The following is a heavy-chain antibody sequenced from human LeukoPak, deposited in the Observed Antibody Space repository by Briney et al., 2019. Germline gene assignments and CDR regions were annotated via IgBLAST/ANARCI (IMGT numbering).Heavy chain of an antibody. CDR1: GYSFTSYW. J-gene: IGHJ4*02. Sequence: GESLKISCKGSGYSFTSYWIGWVRQMPGKGLEWMGIIYPGDSDTRYSPSFQGQVTISADKSISTAYLQWSSLKASDTAMYYCATSYGSESYAGYFDYWGQGTLVTVSS. CDR2: IYPGDSDT. D-gene: IGHD3-10*01. V-gene: IGHV5-51*01. CDR3: ATSYGSESYAGYFDY.